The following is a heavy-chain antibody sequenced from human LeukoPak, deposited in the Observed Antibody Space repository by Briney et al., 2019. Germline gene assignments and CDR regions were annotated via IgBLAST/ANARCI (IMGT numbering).Heavy chain of an antibody. Sequence: SETLSLTCTVSGGSISSGDYYWSWIRQPPGKGPEWIGYIYYSGSTYYNPSLKSRVTISIDTSKNQFSLKLGSVTAADTAVYYCATSYSSSWLPYWGQGTLVTVSS. CDR3: ATSYSSSWLPY. CDR1: GGSISSGDYY. V-gene: IGHV4-30-4*08. J-gene: IGHJ4*02. CDR2: IYYSGST. D-gene: IGHD6-13*01.